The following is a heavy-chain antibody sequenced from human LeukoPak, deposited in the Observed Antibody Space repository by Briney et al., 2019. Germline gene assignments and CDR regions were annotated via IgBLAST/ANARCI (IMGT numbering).Heavy chain of an antibody. CDR2: MNPNTGNT. CDR1: GYTITSYD. J-gene: IGHJ6*03. CDR3: ARVPTLGMYYYYHYMDV. Sequence: ASVKVSCKASGYTITSYDINWVRQATGQGLEWMGWMNPNTGNTGYAQRFQGRITFTRDISINTAYMELNSLRSDDTAVYFCARVPTLGMYYYYHYMDVWGKGTTVSVSS. V-gene: IGHV1-8*03. D-gene: IGHD7-27*01.